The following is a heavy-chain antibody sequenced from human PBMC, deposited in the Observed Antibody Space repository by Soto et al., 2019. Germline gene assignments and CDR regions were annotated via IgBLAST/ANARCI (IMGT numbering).Heavy chain of an antibody. V-gene: IGHV3-7*01. J-gene: IGHJ4*02. CDR2: IKQDGSEK. CDR1: AFTFSSYW. D-gene: IGHD2-2*01. CDR3: ARLVVVVPSAMGFDY. Sequence: WGSLRLSCAASAFTFSSYWMSWVRQAPGKGLEWVATIKQDGSEKYYVDSVKGRFTISRDNAKNSLYLQMNSLRAEDTAVYSCARLVVVVPSAMGFDYWGQVTLVAASS.